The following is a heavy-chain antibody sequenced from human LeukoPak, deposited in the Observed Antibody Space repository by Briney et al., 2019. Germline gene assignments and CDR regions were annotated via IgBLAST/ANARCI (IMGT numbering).Heavy chain of an antibody. V-gene: IGHV1-69*05. CDR2: IIPIFGTA. CDR1: GGTFSSYA. J-gene: IGHJ3*02. CDR3: ARGVGYSYGRDGFDI. D-gene: IGHD5-18*01. Sequence: ASVKVSCKASGGTFSSYAISWVRQAPGQGLEWMGGIIPIFGTANYAQKFQGRVTITTDESTSTAYMELSSLRSEDTAVYYCARGVGYSYGRDGFDIWGQGTMVTVSS.